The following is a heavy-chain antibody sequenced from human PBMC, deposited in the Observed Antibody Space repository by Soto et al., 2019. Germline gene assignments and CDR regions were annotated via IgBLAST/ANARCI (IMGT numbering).Heavy chain of an antibody. J-gene: IGHJ6*04. D-gene: IGHD3-10*01. CDR1: GFTFSSYG. CDR3: ARYHNLLQWFGELTAPMDV. Sequence: GGSLRLSCAASGFTFSSYGMHWVRQAPGKELEWVAVIWYDGSNKYYADSVKGRFAISRDNSKNTLYLQMNSLRAEDTAVYYCARYHNLLQWFGELTAPMDVRGKGTTVTVSS. V-gene: IGHV3-33*01. CDR2: IWYDGSNK.